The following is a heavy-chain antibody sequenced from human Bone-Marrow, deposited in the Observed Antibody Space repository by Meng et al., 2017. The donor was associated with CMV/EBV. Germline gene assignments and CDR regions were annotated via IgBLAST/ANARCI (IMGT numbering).Heavy chain of an antibody. Sequence: LRLSCTVSGGSISSYYWSWIRQPPGKGLEWIGYIYYSASTYYNLSLKSRVTISVDTSKNQFSLKLRSVTAADTAVYYCARGVGWPYFDYWGQGTLVTVSS. D-gene: IGHD1-26*01. V-gene: IGHV4-30-4*08. J-gene: IGHJ4*02. CDR3: ARGVGWPYFDY. CDR2: IYYSAST. CDR1: GGSISSYY.